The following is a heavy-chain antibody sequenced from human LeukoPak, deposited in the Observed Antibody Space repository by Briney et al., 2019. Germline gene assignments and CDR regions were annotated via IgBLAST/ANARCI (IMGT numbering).Heavy chain of an antibody. CDR2: INHSGST. J-gene: IGHJ4*02. V-gene: IGHV4-34*01. Sequence: SETLSLTCAVYGGSFSGYYWSWIRQPPGRGLEWIGEINHSGSTNYNPSLKSRVTISVDTSKNQFSLKLSSVTAADTAVYYCAAGYYDILTGYHMGPFDYWGQGTLVTVSS. CDR3: AAGYYDILTGYHMGPFDY. D-gene: IGHD3-9*01. CDR1: GGSFSGYY.